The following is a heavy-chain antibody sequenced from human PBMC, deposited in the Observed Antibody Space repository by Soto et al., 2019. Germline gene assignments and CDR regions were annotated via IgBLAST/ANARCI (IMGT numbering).Heavy chain of an antibody. J-gene: IGHJ5*02. V-gene: IGHV4-34*01. CDR2: INHSGST. D-gene: IGHD3-10*01. CDR1: GGSFSGYY. CDR3: ARGERTMVQTA. Sequence: QVQLQQWGAGLLKPSETLSLTCAGYGGSFSGYYWSWIRQPPGKGLEWIGEINHSGSTNYNPSLKCRVTISVDTSKNQFSLKLSSVTAADTAVYYCARGERTMVQTAWGQGTLVTVSS.